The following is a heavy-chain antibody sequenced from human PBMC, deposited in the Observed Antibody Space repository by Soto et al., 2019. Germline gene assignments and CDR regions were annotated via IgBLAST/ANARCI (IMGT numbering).Heavy chain of an antibody. CDR3: ARKDYYGAGVYYFDH. D-gene: IGHD3-10*01. CDR2: SNAANGDT. J-gene: IGHJ4*02. CDR1: GYTFTAYP. V-gene: IGHV1-3*01. Sequence: QVHLVQSGAEVKKPGASVKVSCKASGYTFTAYPMHWGRQAPGQRLERMGWSNAANGDTGYSQKFHDRVTFTRDTSATTVYMELSSLTSEDTAVYYCARKDYYGAGVYYFDHWGQGTLVTVSS.